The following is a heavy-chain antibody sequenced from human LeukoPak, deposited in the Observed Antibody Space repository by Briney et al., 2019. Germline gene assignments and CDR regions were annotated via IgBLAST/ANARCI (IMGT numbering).Heavy chain of an antibody. CDR2: IYYSGST. D-gene: IGHD6-13*01. CDR3: ARQSYNSNWDRHFDY. J-gene: IGHJ4*02. Sequence: KTSETLSLTCTVSGGSISSSTYSWGWIRQPPGKGLEWIGNIYYSGSTYYNPSLKSRVTISVDTSKNQFSLNLTSVTAADTAVYYCARQSYNSNWDRHFDYWGQGTLVTVSS. CDR1: GGSISSSTYS. V-gene: IGHV4-39*01.